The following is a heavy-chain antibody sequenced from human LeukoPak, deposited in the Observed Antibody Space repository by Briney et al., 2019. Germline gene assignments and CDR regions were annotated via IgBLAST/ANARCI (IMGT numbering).Heavy chain of an antibody. CDR1: GFTFSSYG. Sequence: GGSLRLSCAASGFTFSSYGMHWVRQAPGKGLEWVAFIRYDGSNKYYADSVKGRFTISRDNSKNTLYLQMNSLRAEDTAVYYCAKDEGATKSFDYWGQGTLVTVSS. D-gene: IGHD1-26*01. CDR2: IRYDGSNK. CDR3: AKDEGATKSFDY. J-gene: IGHJ4*02. V-gene: IGHV3-30*02.